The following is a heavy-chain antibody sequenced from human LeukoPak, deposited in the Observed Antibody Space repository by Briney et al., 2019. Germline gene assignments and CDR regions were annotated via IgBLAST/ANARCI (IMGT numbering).Heavy chain of an antibody. J-gene: IGHJ4*02. CDR1: GFSLSTSGVG. Sequence: VSGPTLVKPTQTLTLTCTFSGFSLSTSGVGVGWIRPPPGKALEWPALIYWNDDKRYSPSLKSRLTITKDTSKNQVVLTMTNMDPVDTATYYCAHSYDFWSGPSFDYWGQGTLVTVSS. D-gene: IGHD3-3*01. CDR3: AHSYDFWSGPSFDY. CDR2: IYWNDDK. V-gene: IGHV2-5*01.